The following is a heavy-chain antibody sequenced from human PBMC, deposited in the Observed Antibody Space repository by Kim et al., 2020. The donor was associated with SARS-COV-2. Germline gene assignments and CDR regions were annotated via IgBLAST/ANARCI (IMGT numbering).Heavy chain of an antibody. J-gene: IGHJ3*02. V-gene: IGHV3-33*01. CDR2: IWYDGSNK. CDR3: ARGERYFGRLYAFDI. D-gene: IGHD3-9*01. CDR1: GFTFSSYG. Sequence: GGSLRLSCAASGFTFSSYGMHWVRQAPGKGLEWVAVIWYDGSNKYYADSVKGRFTISRDNSKNTLYLQMNSLRAEDTAVYYCARGERYFGRLYAFDIWGHGTLVTVSS.